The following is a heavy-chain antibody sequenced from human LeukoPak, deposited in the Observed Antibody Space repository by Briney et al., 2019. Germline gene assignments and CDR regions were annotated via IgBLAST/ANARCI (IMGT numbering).Heavy chain of an antibody. V-gene: IGHV3-30*03. CDR3: ARDGPAVIFFGYFEY. CDR2: ISYDGSNK. CDR1: GFSFSNYV. Sequence: GGSLRLSCAASGFSFSNYVMHWVRQAPGKGLEWVAVISYDGSNKYYADSVKGRFTISRDNSKNTLYLQMSSLKGEDTAVYYCARDGPAVIFFGYFEYWGQGTLVTVSS. J-gene: IGHJ4*02. D-gene: IGHD2-21*01.